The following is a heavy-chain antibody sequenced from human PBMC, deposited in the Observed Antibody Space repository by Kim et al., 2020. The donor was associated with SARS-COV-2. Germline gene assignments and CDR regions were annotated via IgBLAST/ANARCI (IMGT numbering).Heavy chain of an antibody. CDR1: GFTFSSYG. CDR2: ISYEGNYK. J-gene: IGHJ6*02. Sequence: GGSLRLSCAASGFTFSSYGMHWVRQAPGKGLEWVAVISYEGNYKYYADSVKGRFTIARDNSKNMLYLQMNGLRAEDTAVYYCARDVCGNFWRGYTGVGCSMDVWGQGTTVTVSS. CDR3: ARDVCGNFWRGYTGVGCSMDV. D-gene: IGHD3-3*01. V-gene: IGHV3-30*03.